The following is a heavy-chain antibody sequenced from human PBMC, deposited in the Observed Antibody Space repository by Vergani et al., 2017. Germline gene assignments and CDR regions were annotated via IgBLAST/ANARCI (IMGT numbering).Heavy chain of an antibody. CDR2: IRSDESRR. V-gene: IGHV3-30*02. D-gene: IGHD2-15*01. CDR1: GFTFNSYG. Sequence: QVQLVESGGGVVQPGGSLRLSCAASGFTFNSYGMHWVRQAPGKGLEWVASIRSDESRRYYVDSMEGPFTISRDNSKNTLYLQMKSLRPEDTAVYYCAKEGGGYCSCGTCYPEYWGQGTLVIVSS. J-gene: IGHJ4*02. CDR3: AKEGGGYCSCGTCYPEY.